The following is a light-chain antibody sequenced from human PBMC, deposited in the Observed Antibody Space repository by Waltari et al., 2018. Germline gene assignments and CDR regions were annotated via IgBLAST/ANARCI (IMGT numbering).Light chain of an antibody. Sequence: QSALTQPASVSGSPGQSVTIFCAGTSNDVGGYNSVSWYQEHLGQAPRVIIYDVSDRPSGVSARFSGSKSGNTASLTISGLQAEDEADYYCSSQSSNDVVLFGGGTKLTVL. J-gene: IGLJ2*01. V-gene: IGLV2-14*01. CDR2: DVS. CDR3: SSQSSNDVVL. CDR1: SNDVGGYNS.